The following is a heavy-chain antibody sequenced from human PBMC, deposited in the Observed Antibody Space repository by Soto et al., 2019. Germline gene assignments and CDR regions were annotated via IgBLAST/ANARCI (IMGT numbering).Heavy chain of an antibody. CDR1: GASISSTYW. CDR3: ATLPPRIVVVMTDLPT. CDR2: IYHTGTT. V-gene: IGHV4-4*02. D-gene: IGHD2-15*01. J-gene: IGHJ5*02. Sequence: QLRESGPGLVKPSGTLSLTCFVSGASISSTYWWSWVRQTPGKRLEWIGQIYHTGTTSYSPALXNXVXIXXDTSNNQFSLRLTSMTAADTAVYYCATLPPRIVVVMTDLPTWGQGTLVTVSS.